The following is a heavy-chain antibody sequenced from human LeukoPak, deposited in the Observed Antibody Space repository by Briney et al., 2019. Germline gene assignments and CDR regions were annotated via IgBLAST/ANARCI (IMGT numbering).Heavy chain of an antibody. Sequence: GGSLRLSCAASGFTFSNAWMSWVRQAPGKGLEWVSYISSGSNYIYYADSVKGRFTISRDNAKNSLYLQMNSLRAEDTAMYYCARVSSPYYFDYWGQGTLVTVSS. J-gene: IGHJ4*02. CDR3: ARVSSPYYFDY. CDR1: GFTFSNAW. D-gene: IGHD6-13*01. CDR2: ISSGSNYI. V-gene: IGHV3-21*01.